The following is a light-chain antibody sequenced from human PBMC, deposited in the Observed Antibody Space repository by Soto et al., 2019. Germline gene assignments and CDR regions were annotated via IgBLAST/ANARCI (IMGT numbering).Light chain of an antibody. Sequence: DIQMTQSPSTLSASMGDSVTITCGASQSIDNWLAWYQQKPGKAPKLLIYKASSLQTGVPSRFSGSGSGTEFNLTISSLQTDDSARYYCQQYDHYPIAFGQGTRLEIK. CDR1: QSIDNW. V-gene: IGKV1-5*03. CDR2: KAS. J-gene: IGKJ5*01. CDR3: QQYDHYPIA.